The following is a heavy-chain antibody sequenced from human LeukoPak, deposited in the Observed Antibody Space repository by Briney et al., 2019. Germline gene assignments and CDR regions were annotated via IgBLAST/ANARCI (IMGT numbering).Heavy chain of an antibody. Sequence: ASVKVSCKASGYTFTNYDVNWVRQATGQGLEWMGWMNPKSGNTGYPQKFQGRVTMTRDTPINTAYMELNSLRSDDTAVYYCARDLKRGYSSGRYSWGTGSSNDYWGQGTLVTVSS. V-gene: IGHV1-8*01. CDR2: MNPKSGNT. J-gene: IGHJ4*02. CDR1: GYTFTNYD. CDR3: ARDLKRGYSSGRYSWGTGSSNDY. D-gene: IGHD6-19*01.